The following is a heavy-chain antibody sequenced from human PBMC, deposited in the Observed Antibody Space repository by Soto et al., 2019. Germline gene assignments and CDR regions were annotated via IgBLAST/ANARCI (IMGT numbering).Heavy chain of an antibody. CDR2: IYYSGST. D-gene: IGHD1-1*01. Sequence: QVQLQESGPGLVKPSETLSLTCTVSGGSVSSGSYYWSWIRQPPGKGLEWIGYIYYSGSTNYNPSLKSRVTISVDTSKNQCSRKLSSVTAADTAVYYCARGTSTTRGNWFDPWGQGTLVTVSS. J-gene: IGHJ5*02. CDR3: ARGTSTTRGNWFDP. V-gene: IGHV4-61*01. CDR1: GGSVSSGSYY.